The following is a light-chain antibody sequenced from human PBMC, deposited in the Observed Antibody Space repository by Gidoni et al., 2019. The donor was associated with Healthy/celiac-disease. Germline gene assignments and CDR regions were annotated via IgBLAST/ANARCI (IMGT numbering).Light chain of an antibody. CDR3: QQYNSFIT. CDR2: KAS. Sequence: DIQMTHSPSTLSASVGDRVTITCRASQSISSWLAWYQQKPGKAPKLLIYKASSLESGVPSRFSGSGSGTEFALTISSLQPDDFATYYCQQYNSFITFGPGTKVGIK. CDR1: QSISSW. V-gene: IGKV1-5*03. J-gene: IGKJ3*01.